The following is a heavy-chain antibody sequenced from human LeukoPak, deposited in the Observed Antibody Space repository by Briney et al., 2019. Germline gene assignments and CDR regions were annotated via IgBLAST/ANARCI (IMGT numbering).Heavy chain of an antibody. D-gene: IGHD1-26*01. Sequence: GGSLRLSCAASGFTFSNYAMSWVRQAPGKGPEWVSAINTNSGSIYYTDSVKGRFTTSRDNSKNTLYLQMNDLRPEDTAVYSCAKQSPYGGRFGVDDDWGRGTLVTVSS. CDR3: AKQSPYGGRFGVDDD. V-gene: IGHV3-23*01. J-gene: IGHJ4*02. CDR1: GFTFSNYA. CDR2: INTNSGSI.